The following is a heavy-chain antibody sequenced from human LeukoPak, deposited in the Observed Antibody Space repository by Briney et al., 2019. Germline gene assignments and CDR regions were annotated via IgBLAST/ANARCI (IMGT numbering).Heavy chain of an antibody. Sequence: PGGSLRLSCAASGFTFSSYGMHWVRQAPGKGLEWVAFIRYDGSNKYYADSVKGRFTISRDNSKNTLYLQMNSLRAEDTAVYYCAKGVFIVVVPAALDAFDIWGQGTMVTVSS. D-gene: IGHD2-2*01. CDR3: AKGVFIVVVPAALDAFDI. CDR2: IRYDGSNK. V-gene: IGHV3-30*02. CDR1: GFTFSSYG. J-gene: IGHJ3*02.